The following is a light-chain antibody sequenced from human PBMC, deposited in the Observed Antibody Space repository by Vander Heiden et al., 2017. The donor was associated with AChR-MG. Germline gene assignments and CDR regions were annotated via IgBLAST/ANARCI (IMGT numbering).Light chain of an antibody. Sequence: DIQLTQSPSFLSASVGDRVTISCRASQGVSRYLAWYQQKPGKAPKLLIYAASTLQSGVPSRFSGSGYGTEFTLTISSRQPEDLATYFCQQLKSYPRVTFGPGTRVDIK. V-gene: IGKV1-9*01. CDR1: QGVSRY. CDR3: QQLKSYPRVT. J-gene: IGKJ3*01. CDR2: AAS.